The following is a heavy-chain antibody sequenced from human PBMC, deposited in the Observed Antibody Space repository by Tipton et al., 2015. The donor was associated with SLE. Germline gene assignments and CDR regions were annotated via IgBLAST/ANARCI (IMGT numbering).Heavy chain of an antibody. CDR1: GGSISSGGYY. V-gene: IGHV4-31*03. D-gene: IGHD1-1*01. CDR2: IYYSGST. CDR3: GGTGTTGWYFDL. J-gene: IGHJ2*01. Sequence: TLSLTCTVSGGSISSGGYYWSWIRQHPGKGLEWIGYIYYSGSTYYNPSLKSRVTISVDTSKNQFSLKLSSVTAADTAVYYCGGTGTTGWYFDLWSRGTLVTVSS.